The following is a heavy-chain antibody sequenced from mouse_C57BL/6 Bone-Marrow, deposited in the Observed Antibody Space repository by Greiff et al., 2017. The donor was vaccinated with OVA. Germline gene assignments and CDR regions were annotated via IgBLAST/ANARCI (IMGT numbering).Heavy chain of an antibody. D-gene: IGHD1-1*01. Sequence: EVHLVESGEGLVKPGGSLKLSCAASGFTFSSYAMSWVRQTPEKRLEWVAYISSGGDYIYYADTVKGRFTISRDNARNTLYRQMSSLKSEDTAMYYCTRVAPYYYGSSPFADWGQGTLVTVSA. CDR1: GFTFSSYA. J-gene: IGHJ3*01. V-gene: IGHV5-9-1*02. CDR3: TRVAPYYYGSSPFAD. CDR2: ISSGGDYI.